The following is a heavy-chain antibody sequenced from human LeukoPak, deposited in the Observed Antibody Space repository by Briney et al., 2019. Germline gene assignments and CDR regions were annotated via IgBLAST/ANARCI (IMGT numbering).Heavy chain of an antibody. D-gene: IGHD5-12*01. V-gene: IGHV3-74*01. Sequence: GGTLRLSCAASEFTFGSYWMHWVRQAPGEGLVGVSRINSDGSSTSYADSVKGRFTISRDNAKNTLYLQMNSLRAEDTAVYYCARSPGGGYSGYDFQLLLLWGQGTLVTVSS. CDR2: INSDGSST. CDR1: EFTFGSYW. CDR3: ARSPGGGYSGYDFQLLLL. J-gene: IGHJ4*02.